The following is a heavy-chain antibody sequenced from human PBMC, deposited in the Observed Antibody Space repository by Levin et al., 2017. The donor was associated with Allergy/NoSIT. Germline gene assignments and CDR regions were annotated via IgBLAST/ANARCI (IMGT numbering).Heavy chain of an antibody. CDR1: GYTLTELS. J-gene: IGHJ6*02. Sequence: VASVKVSCKVSGYTLTELSMHWVRQAPGKGLEWMGGFDPEDGETIYAQKFQGRVTMTEDTSTDTAYMELSSLRSEDTAVYYCATDAGANSSGWTYYYYGMDVWGQGTTVTVSS. D-gene: IGHD6-19*01. V-gene: IGHV1-24*01. CDR2: FDPEDGET. CDR3: ATDAGANSSGWTYYYYGMDV.